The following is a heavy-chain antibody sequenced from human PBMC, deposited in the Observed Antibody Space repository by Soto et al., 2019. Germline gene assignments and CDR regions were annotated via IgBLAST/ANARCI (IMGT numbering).Heavy chain of an antibody. D-gene: IGHD3-3*01. CDR1: GFTLSSYS. J-gene: IGHJ6*03. Sequence: PGGSLRLSCAASGFTLSSYSMNWVRQAPGKGLEWVSYISSSSSTIYYADSVKGRFTISRDNAKNSLYLQMNSLRAEDTAVYYCARFQLRYLEWPPSGPMDVWGKGTTVTVSS. CDR3: ARFQLRYLEWPPSGPMDV. CDR2: ISSSSSTI. V-gene: IGHV3-48*01.